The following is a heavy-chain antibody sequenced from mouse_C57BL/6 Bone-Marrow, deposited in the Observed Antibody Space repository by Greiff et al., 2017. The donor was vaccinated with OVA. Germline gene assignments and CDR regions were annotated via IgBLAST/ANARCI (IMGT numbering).Heavy chain of an antibody. CDR2: ISGGGGNT. CDR3: ARDYYGSSGWYFDV. CDR1: GFTFSSYT. D-gene: IGHD1-1*01. J-gene: IGHJ1*03. V-gene: IGHV5-9*01. Sequence: VQLVESGGGLVKPGGSLQLSCAASGFTFSSYTMSWVRQTPEKRLEWVATISGGGGNTYYPDSVKGRFTISRDNAKNTLYLQMSSLRSEDTALYYCARDYYGSSGWYFDVWGTGTTVTVSS.